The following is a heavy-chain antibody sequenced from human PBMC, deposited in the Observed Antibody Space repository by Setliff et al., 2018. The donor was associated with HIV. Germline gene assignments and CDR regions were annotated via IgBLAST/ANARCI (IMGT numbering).Heavy chain of an antibody. CDR3: ARDVPMGRFDY. J-gene: IGHJ4*02. Sequence: SETLSLTCTVSGGSISTYYWTWIRRPPGKGLEWIGYIYYSGGTHYNPSLKSRITISIDMSKNQFSLKLRSVTAADTAVYYCARDVPMGRFDYWGQGALVTVSA. CDR2: IYYSGGT. CDR1: GGSISTYY. D-gene: IGHD3-16*01. V-gene: IGHV4-59*01.